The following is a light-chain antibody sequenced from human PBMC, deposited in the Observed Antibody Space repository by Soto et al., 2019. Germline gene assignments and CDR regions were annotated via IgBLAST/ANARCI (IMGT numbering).Light chain of an antibody. V-gene: IGKV1-5*01. CDR2: EAS. J-gene: IGKJ1*01. CDR1: QSITSW. Sequence: DIQMTQSPSTLSASVGDRVTITCRASQSITSWLAWYQQRPGKAPRLLIYEASSLESGVPSRFSGSRYGTEFTLTISSLQPDDFATYDCQHYNSYSGTFGQGTKVEIK. CDR3: QHYNSYSGT.